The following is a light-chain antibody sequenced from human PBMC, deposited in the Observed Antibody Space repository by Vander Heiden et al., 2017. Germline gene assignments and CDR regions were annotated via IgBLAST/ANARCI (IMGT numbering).Light chain of an antibody. CDR2: AAS. V-gene: IGKV1-27*01. CDR3: QQGHSSPYT. Sequence: THAPSSLSAFVGDRVTIACRASQSISNYLTWYQQKAGKAPKLLIYAASTLQSGVPCRFSGSGSGTDFTLTISSLQPEDVAIYYCQQGHSSPYTFGQGTKVEIK. J-gene: IGKJ2*01. CDR1: QSISNY.